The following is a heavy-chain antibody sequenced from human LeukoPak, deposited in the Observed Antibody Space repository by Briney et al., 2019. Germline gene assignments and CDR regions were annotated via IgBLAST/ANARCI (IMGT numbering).Heavy chain of an antibody. V-gene: IGHV3-11*01. CDR1: GFSFSDYY. CDR3: ATDGAGFDI. Sequence: PGGSLRLSCAASGFSFSDYYMSWIRQAPGKGLEWLSYINIGGTNTHYADSVKGRLTISRDNAKKSLYLELTNLRAEDTAVYYCATDGAGFDIWGQGVLVTVSS. J-gene: IGHJ5*02. CDR2: INIGGTNT.